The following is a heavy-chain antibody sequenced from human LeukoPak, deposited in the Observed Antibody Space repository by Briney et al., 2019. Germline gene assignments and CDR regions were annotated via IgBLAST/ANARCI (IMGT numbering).Heavy chain of an antibody. CDR2: ISYDVDNK. CDR1: GFAFSNYP. J-gene: IGHJ4*02. D-gene: IGHD3-22*01. Sequence: GGSLRLSCAASGFAFSNYPMHWVRQAPGKGLDWVALISYDVDNKYYADSVKGRFTISRDNSKNTLYLQINSLRAEDTAVYSCAKSLMIVVLNSFDYWGQGTLVTVSS. CDR3: AKSLMIVVLNSFDY. V-gene: IGHV3-30-3*02.